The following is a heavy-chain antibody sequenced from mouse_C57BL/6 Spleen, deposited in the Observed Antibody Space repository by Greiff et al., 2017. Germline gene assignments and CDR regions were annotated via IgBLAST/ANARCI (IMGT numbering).Heavy chain of an antibody. Sequence: EVKLMESGRGLVKPGGSLKISCEASGFSFSSYAMTWVRQTQEKRLEWVATISDGGSYTYYTQNVKGRFTISRDNAKNNLHLQVGHVKSEDTAIYDCAREGLRRSYFDYWGQGTTLTVSS. CDR3: AREGLRRSYFDY. CDR1: GFSFSSYA. J-gene: IGHJ2*01. D-gene: IGHD2-2*01. CDR2: ISDGGSYT. V-gene: IGHV5-4*01.